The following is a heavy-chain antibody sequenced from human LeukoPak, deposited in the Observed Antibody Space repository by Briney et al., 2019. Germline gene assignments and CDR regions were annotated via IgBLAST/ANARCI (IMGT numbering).Heavy chain of an antibody. CDR2: IFYSGST. V-gene: IGHV4-59*01. J-gene: IGHJ4*02. CDR1: GGSIRSYY. Sequence: SETLSLTCSVSGGSIRSYYWSWSRQPPGKGLEWIGNIFYSGSTNYNPSLKSRVTISVDTSKNQFSLKLSSVTAADTAVYYCARGQLGDGYNFDYWGRGTLVTVSS. CDR3: ARGQLGDGYNFDY. D-gene: IGHD5-24*01.